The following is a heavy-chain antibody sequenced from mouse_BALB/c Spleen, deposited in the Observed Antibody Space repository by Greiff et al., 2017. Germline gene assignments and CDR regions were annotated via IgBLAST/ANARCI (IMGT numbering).Heavy chain of an antibody. CDR3: ARGGKTWYFDV. V-gene: IGHV1-80*01. Sequence: VQLQQSGAELVRPGSSVKISCKASGYAFSSYWMNWVKQRPGQGLEWIGQIYPGDGDTNYNGKFKGKATLTADKSSSTAYMQLSSLTSEDSAVYFCARGGKTWYFDVWGAGTTVTVSS. CDR2: IYPGDGDT. J-gene: IGHJ1*01. CDR1: GYAFSSYW. D-gene: IGHD1-1*02.